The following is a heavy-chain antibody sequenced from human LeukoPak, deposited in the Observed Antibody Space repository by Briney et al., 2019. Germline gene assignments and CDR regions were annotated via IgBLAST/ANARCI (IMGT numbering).Heavy chain of an antibody. V-gene: IGHV3-23*01. J-gene: IGHJ4*02. CDR3: AKERSGLIYFFDY. D-gene: IGHD5-12*01. CDR1: GFIFSGYV. CDR2: ISVGGGDT. Sequence: PGGSLRLSCEASGFIFSGYVMGWVRQAPGKGLEWVSSISVGGGDTFTADSVKGRFTITRENSKNTLYLQMNSLRAEDTAVYYCAKERSGLIYFFDYWGQGTLVTVSS.